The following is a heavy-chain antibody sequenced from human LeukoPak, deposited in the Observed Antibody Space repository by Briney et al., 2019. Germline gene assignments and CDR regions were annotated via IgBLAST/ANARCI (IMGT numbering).Heavy chain of an antibody. V-gene: IGHV3-72*01. Sequence: GGSLRLSCAASGFTFSDHYMDWVRQAPGKGLEWVGRTRNKANSYTTEYAASVKGRFTISRDDSKNSLYLQMNSLKTEDTAVYYCARGRGGPQTVTTITWGKGTTVTVSS. D-gene: IGHD4-11*01. CDR3: ARGRGGPQTVTTIT. CDR2: TRNKANSYTT. J-gene: IGHJ6*04. CDR1: GFTFSDHY.